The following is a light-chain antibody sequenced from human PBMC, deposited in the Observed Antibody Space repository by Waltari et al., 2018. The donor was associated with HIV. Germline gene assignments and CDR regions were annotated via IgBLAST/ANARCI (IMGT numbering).Light chain of an antibody. J-gene: IGLJ1*01. V-gene: IGLV2-8*01. CDR3: SSYAGSNNVEV. Sequence: QSALTQPPSASGSPGQSVTISCTGTSSDVGGYNYVSWYQQHPGKAPKLMIYEVSKRPSGFPYRFSGSRSGNTASLTVSGLQAEDEADYYCSSYAGSNNVEVFGTGTKVTVL. CDR1: SSDVGGYNY. CDR2: EVS.